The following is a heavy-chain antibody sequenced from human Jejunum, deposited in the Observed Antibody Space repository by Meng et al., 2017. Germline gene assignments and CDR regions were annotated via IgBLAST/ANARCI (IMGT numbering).Heavy chain of an antibody. CDR1: GLTFTDAW. J-gene: IGHJ6*02. CDR3: AHNTGGVMDYHYFGMGF. V-gene: IGHV3-15*05. D-gene: IGHD3-16*01. Sequence: GESLKISCEVSGLTFTDAWVTWVLQAPATGLEWIGRVKSYGAGGTVDYTAPLKGRFTISRDDSKNTVYLQINSLITEDTAVYYCAHNTGGVMDYHYFGMGFWGQGTTVTVSS. CDR2: VKSYGAGGTV.